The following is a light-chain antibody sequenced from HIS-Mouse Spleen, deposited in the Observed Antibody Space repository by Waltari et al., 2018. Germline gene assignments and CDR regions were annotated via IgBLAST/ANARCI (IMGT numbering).Light chain of an antibody. CDR1: SSNIGSNY. Sequence: QSVLTQPPSASGTPGQRVPIPCSGSSSNIGSNYVYWYQQLPGPAPKLLIYRNNQRPSGVPDRFSGSKSGTSASLAISGLRSEDEADYYCAAWDDSLSGNWVFGGGTKLTVL. V-gene: IGLV1-47*01. CDR3: AAWDDSLSGNWV. J-gene: IGLJ3*02. CDR2: RNN.